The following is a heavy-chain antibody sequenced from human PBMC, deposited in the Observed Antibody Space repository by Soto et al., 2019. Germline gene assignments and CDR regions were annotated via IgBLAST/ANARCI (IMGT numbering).Heavy chain of an antibody. D-gene: IGHD3-22*01. CDR3: ARDDYYHDSSGYQGDLTDAFDI. CDR2: ISAHTGNT. Sequence: GASVKVSCKASGYTFTSSGISWVRQAPGQGLEWMGWISAHTGNTNYVQKFKGRVTMTTDTSTSTAYMELRSLRSDDTAVYYCARDDYYHDSSGYQGDLTDAFDIWGQGTMVTVSS. CDR1: GYTFTSSG. J-gene: IGHJ3*02. V-gene: IGHV1-18*01.